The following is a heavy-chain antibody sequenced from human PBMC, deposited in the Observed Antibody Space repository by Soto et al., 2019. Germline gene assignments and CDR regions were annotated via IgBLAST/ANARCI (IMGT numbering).Heavy chain of an antibody. D-gene: IGHD2-15*01. J-gene: IGHJ6*02. V-gene: IGHV1-69*01. CDR1: GGTFSSYA. CDR2: IIPIFGTA. CDR3: ARGRVVVVVVAASYYYYGMDV. Sequence: QVQLVQSGAEVQKPGSSVKVSCKASGGTFSSYAISWVRQAPGQGLEWMGGIIPIFGTANYAQKFQGRVTITADESTSTAYMELSSLRSEDTAVYYCARGRVVVVVVAASYYYYGMDVWGQGTTVTVSS.